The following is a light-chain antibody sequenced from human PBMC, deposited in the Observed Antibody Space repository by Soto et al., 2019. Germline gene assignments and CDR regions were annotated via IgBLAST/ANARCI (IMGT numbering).Light chain of an antibody. V-gene: IGKV1-9*01. CDR1: QGISNH. J-gene: IGKJ3*01. Sequence: IQLTQSPSSLSASVGDRVTITCWASQGISNHLAWYQQKPGKAPKLLMYTASTLQSGVPSRFSGSGSGTAFTLTISSLQPEDFAIYYCQQLNSSPFTFGPGTKVDIK. CDR3: QQLNSSPFT. CDR2: TAS.